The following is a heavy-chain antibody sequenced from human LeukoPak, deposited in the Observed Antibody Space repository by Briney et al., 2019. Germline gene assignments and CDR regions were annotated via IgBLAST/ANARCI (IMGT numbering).Heavy chain of an antibody. CDR2: IYYSGST. V-gene: IGHV4-59*01. D-gene: IGHD3-22*01. Sequence: PSETLSLTCTVSGGSISSYYWSWLRQPPGKGLEWIGYIYYSGSTNYNPSLKSRVTISVKTSKNQFSLKLSSVTAADTAVYYCACLTTADAFDIWGQGTMVTVSS. J-gene: IGHJ3*02. CDR3: ACLTTADAFDI. CDR1: GGSISSYY.